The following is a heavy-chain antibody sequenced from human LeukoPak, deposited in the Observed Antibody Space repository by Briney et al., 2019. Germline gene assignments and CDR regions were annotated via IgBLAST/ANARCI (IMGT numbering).Heavy chain of an antibody. J-gene: IGHJ4*02. D-gene: IGHD3-10*01. Sequence: GSLRLSCAASGFTFSSYAMSWVRQAPGKGLEWVSAISGSGGSTYYADSVKGRFTISRDNSKNTLYLQMNSLRAEDTAVYYCAKRGYYGSGSYFYFDYWGQGTLVTVSS. V-gene: IGHV3-23*01. CDR2: ISGSGGST. CDR1: GFTFSSYA. CDR3: AKRGYYGSGSYFYFDY.